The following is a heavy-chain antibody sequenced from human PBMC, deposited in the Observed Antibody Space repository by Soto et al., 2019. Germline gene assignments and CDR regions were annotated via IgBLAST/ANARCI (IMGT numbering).Heavy chain of an antibody. CDR3: AREYCSSTSCYNYEIQQLVGYFDY. V-gene: IGHV3-48*04. Sequence: PGGSLRLSCTASGFTFSSYSMNWVRQAPGKGLEWVSYISSGSYNIYYADSVKGRLTISRDNAKDSLYLQMNSLRAEDTAVYYCAREYCSSTSCYNYEIQQLVGYFDYWGQGTLVTVSS. CDR1: GFTFSSYS. J-gene: IGHJ4*02. D-gene: IGHD2-2*01. CDR2: ISSGSYNI.